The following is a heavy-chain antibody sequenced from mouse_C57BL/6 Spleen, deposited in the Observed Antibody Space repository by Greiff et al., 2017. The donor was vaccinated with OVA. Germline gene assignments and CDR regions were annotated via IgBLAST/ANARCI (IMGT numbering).Heavy chain of an antibody. CDR2: INPSNGGT. CDR3: ARSHYYGSSYYFDY. J-gene: IGHJ2*01. Sequence: QVHVKQPGPELVKPGASVKLSCKASGYTFTSYWMHWVKQRPGQGLEWIGNINPSNGGTNYNEKFKSKATLTVDKSSSTAYMQLSSLTSEDSAVYYCARSHYYGSSYYFDYWGQGTTLTVSS. D-gene: IGHD1-1*01. CDR1: GYTFTSYW. V-gene: IGHV1-53*01.